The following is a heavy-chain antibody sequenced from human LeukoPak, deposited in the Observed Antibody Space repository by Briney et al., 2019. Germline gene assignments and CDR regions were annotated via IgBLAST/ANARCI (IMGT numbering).Heavy chain of an antibody. CDR2: IHNSGNT. CDR3: AREGTTGRNLNWFDS. CDR1: GGSISSYY. V-gene: IGHV4-59*01. D-gene: IGHD1-1*01. J-gene: IGHJ5*01. Sequence: SETLSLTCTVSGGSISSYYWSWIRQPRGKGLEGIGHIHNSGNTNYNPSLKSRVTLSVDTSKNQFSLKLSSVTAADTAVYYCAREGTTGRNLNWFDSWGQGTLVTVSS.